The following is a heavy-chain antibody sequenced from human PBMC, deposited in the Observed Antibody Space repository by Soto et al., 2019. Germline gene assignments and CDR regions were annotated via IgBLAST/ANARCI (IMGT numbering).Heavy chain of an antibody. CDR2: ISAGGTTT. J-gene: IGHJ5*01. CDR3: AKPGPTGTTGRTHPWFDS. Sequence: EVQLLESGGDLVQPGGSLRLSCAASGFTFNSYAMSWVRQAPGKGLEWVSTISAGGTTTYYADSVKGRFTIARDNSKNTLHLQMNSLRAEDTAVYYCAKPGPTGTTGRTHPWFDSWGQGTLVTVSS. CDR1: GFTFNSYA. V-gene: IGHV3-23*01. D-gene: IGHD1-7*01.